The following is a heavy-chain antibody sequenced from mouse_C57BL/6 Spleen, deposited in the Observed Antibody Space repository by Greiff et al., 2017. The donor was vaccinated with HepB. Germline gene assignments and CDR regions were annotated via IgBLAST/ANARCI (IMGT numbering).Heavy chain of an antibody. V-gene: IGHV1-82*01. CDR2: IYPGDGDT. Sequence: VQLQQSGPELVKPGASVKISCKASGYAFSSSWMNWVKQRPGKGLEWIGRIYPGDGDTNYNGKFKGKATLTADKSSSTAYMQLSSLTSEDSAVYCCARGRLKFAYWGQGTLVTVSA. J-gene: IGHJ3*01. CDR1: GYAFSSSW. CDR3: ARGRLKFAY.